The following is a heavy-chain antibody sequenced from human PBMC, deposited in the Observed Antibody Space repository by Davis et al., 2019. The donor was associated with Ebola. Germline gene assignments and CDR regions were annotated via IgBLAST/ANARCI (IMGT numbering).Heavy chain of an antibody. V-gene: IGHV3-7*01. D-gene: IGHD2/OR15-2a*01. CDR3: AGGISWYFDL. CDR2: ISHDGSEK. CDR1: GFTFSRYW. J-gene: IGHJ2*01. Sequence: PGGSLRLSCIASGFTFSRYWTNWVRQAPGKGLEWVATISHDGSEKHYVDSVKGRFTISRDTAKNSLYLQMNSLRAEDTAVYYCAGGISWYFDLWGRGTLVTVSS.